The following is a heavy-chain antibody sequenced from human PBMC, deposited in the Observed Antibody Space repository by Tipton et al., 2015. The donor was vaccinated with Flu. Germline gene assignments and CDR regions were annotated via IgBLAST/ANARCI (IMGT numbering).Heavy chain of an antibody. V-gene: IGHV3-30-3*01. Sequence: SLRLSCAASGFTFSTYAMHWVRQAPGKGLEWVAAISHDANNKYYADSVKGRFTISRDNSQNTLYLQMNSLRAEDTAVYYCARSYYVPSGYHDSLDYWGQGTLVTVSS. CDR3: ARSYYVPSGYHDSLDY. CDR1: GFTFSTYA. CDR2: ISHDANNK. J-gene: IGHJ4*02. D-gene: IGHD3-22*01.